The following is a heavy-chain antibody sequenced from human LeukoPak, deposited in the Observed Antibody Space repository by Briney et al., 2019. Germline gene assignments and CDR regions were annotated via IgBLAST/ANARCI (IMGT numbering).Heavy chain of an antibody. V-gene: IGHV1-2*02. D-gene: IGHD3-9*01. J-gene: IGHJ6*04. CDR2: INPNSGGT. Sequence: ASVKVSCKASGYTFTGYYMHWVRQAPGQGLEWMGWINPNSGGTNYAQKFQGRVTMTRDTSISTAYMELSRLRSDDTAVYYCARDLLDYYDILTGYYKGRGYGMDVWGKGTTVTVSS. CDR1: GYTFTGYY. CDR3: ARDLLDYYDILTGYYKGRGYGMDV.